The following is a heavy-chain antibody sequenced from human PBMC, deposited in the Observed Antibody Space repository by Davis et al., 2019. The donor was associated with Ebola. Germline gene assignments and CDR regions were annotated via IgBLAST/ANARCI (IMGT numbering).Heavy chain of an antibody. D-gene: IGHD3-16*02. V-gene: IGHV1-18*01. J-gene: IGHJ4*02. CDR3: ARDDDYVWGTYRYPEY. Sequence: ASVKVSCKAFGYTFTTYGISWVRQAPGQGLEWMGWISAYNGNTNYAQKLQGRVTMTTDTSTSTAYMELRSLRSDDTAVYYCARDDDYVWGTYRYPEYWGQGTLVTVSS. CDR2: ISAYNGNT. CDR1: GYTFTTYG.